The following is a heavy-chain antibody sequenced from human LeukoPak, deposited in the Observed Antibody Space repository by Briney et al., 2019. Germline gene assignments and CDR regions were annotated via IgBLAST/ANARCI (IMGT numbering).Heavy chain of an antibody. D-gene: IGHD3-22*01. V-gene: IGHV4-59*01. CDR1: GGSISSYY. Sequence: SETLSLTCTVSGGSISSYYWSWIRQPPGKGLEWIGYIYYSGSTNYNPSLKSRVTISVDTSKNQFSLKLSSVTAADTAVYYCAREEPYSYYYDSSGYYRGWFDPWGQGTLVTVS. CDR2: IYYSGST. CDR3: AREEPYSYYYDSSGYYRGWFDP. J-gene: IGHJ5*02.